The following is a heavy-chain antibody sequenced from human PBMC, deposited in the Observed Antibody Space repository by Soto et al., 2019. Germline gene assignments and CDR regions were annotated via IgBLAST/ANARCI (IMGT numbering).Heavy chain of an antibody. CDR1: GFTFSGNL. CDR2: LNPDTGNT. Sequence: QVQLVQSGAELKKPGASVNVSCTASGFTFSGNLITWVRQVPGQGLEWMGWLNPDTGNTRYSETYQGRVTLSRHPSAIRAYLELSGLENEDTARGVCARDIQSYGPGSNDALDLLGQGTMITVSS. D-gene: IGHD1-26*01. J-gene: IGHJ3*01. V-gene: IGHV1-3*01. CDR3: ARDIQSYGPGSNDALDL.